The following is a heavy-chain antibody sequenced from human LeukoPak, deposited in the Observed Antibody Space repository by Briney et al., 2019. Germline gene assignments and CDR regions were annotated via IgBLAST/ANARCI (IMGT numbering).Heavy chain of an antibody. J-gene: IGHJ6*02. V-gene: IGHV3-66*01. CDR3: ARGRDGYNPGGMDV. Sequence: GGSLRLSCAASGFTVSSNYMSWVRQAPGKGLEWVSVIYSGGSTYYADSVKGRFTISRDNSKNTLYLQMNSLRVEDTAVYYCARGRDGYNPGGMDVWGQGTTVTVSS. CDR2: IYSGGST. D-gene: IGHD5-24*01. CDR1: GFTVSSNY.